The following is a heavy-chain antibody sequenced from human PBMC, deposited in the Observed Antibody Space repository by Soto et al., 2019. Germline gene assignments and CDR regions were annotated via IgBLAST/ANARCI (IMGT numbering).Heavy chain of an antibody. J-gene: IGHJ5*01. CDR2: IYYSGST. Sequence: PSETLSLTCTVSGGSISSSSYYWGWIRQPPGKGLEWIGSIYYSGSTYYNPSLKSRVTISVDTSKNQFSLKLSSVTAADTAVYYCAGTDYGDYVWFDYWGQGTLVTVSS. D-gene: IGHD4-17*01. CDR3: AGTDYGDYVWFDY. V-gene: IGHV4-39*01. CDR1: GGSISSSSYY.